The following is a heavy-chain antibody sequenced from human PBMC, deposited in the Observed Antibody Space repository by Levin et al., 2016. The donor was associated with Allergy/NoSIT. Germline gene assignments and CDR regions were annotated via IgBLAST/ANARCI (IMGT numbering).Heavy chain of an antibody. Sequence: GESLKISCAASGFTFSDYYMSWIRQAPGKGLEWVSYITSSGDTNYAESVKGRFTISRDNAKSSLYLQMNSLRVEDTAVYFCAKSGRQWPLDYWGRGTLVTVSS. J-gene: IGHJ4*02. D-gene: IGHD6-19*01. CDR2: ITSSGDT. CDR3: AKSGRQWPLDY. CDR1: GFTFSDYY. V-gene: IGHV3-11*03.